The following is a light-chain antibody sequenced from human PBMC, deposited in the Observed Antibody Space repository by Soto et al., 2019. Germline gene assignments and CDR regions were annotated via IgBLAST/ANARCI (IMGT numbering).Light chain of an antibody. Sequence: DIQMTQSPSTLSASVGDRVTITCRASQSISSWLAWYQQKPGKAPKLLIYKASSLESGVPSRFSGSGSGTEFTLTISSLQPDDFAPYYCQQYNSYGYTFGQGTKLEIK. V-gene: IGKV1-5*03. J-gene: IGKJ2*01. CDR3: QQYNSYGYT. CDR2: KAS. CDR1: QSISSW.